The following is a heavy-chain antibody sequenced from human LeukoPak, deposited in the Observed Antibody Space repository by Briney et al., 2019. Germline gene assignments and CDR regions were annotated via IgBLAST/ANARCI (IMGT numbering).Heavy chain of an antibody. CDR1: GGSISSSSYY. CDR3: ARLGPMITFPDY. D-gene: IGHD3-16*01. V-gene: IGHV4-39*01. CDR2: IYYSGST. Sequence: PSETLSLTCTVSGGSISSSSYYWGWIRQPPGKGLEWIGSIYYSGSTYYNPSLKSRVTISVDTSKNQFSLKLSSVTAADTAVYYCARLGPMITFPDYWGQGTLVTVPS. J-gene: IGHJ4*02.